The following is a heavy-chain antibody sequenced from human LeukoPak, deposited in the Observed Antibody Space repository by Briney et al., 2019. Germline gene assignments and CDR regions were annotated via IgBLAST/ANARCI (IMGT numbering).Heavy chain of an antibody. CDR1: GGSISSYY. CDR3: ARSSHCSGGSCYPLDQR. CDR2: IYTSGST. D-gene: IGHD2-15*01. Sequence: SETLSLTCTVSGGSISSYYWSWIRQPAGKGLEWIGRIYTSGSTNYNPSLKSRVTMSVDTSKNQFSLKLSSVTAADTAVYYCARSSHCSGGSCYPLDQRWGQGTLVTVSS. V-gene: IGHV4-4*07. J-gene: IGHJ1*01.